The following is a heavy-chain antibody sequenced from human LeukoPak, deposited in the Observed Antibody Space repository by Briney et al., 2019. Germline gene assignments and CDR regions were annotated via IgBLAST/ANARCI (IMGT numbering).Heavy chain of an antibody. V-gene: IGHV1-2*02. D-gene: IGHD1-14*01. CDR3: ARGHPSAEPPDY. CDR1: GYTFTRYY. J-gene: IGHJ4*02. CDR2: INPNTGGA. Sequence: SVKVSCKASGYTFTRYYMHWVGQAPGLGLEWMGWINPNTGGASYAHRFRDRVTMSVDTSITTVYMELSRLTGDDTAVYYCARGHPSAEPPDYWGQGALVTVSS.